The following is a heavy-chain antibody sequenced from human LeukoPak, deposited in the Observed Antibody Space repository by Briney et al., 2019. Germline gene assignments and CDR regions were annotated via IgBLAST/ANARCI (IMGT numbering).Heavy chain of an antibody. J-gene: IGHJ6*03. V-gene: IGHV1-69*13. CDR2: IIPIFGTA. CDR1: GGTFSSYA. D-gene: IGHD5-18*01. Sequence: ASVRVSCKASGGTFSSYAISWVRQAPGQGLEWMGGIIPIFGTANYAQKFQGRVTITADESTSTAYMELSSLRSEDTAVYYCARVQVDTAMAQISYYYYYMDVWGKGTTVTISS. CDR3: ARVQVDTAMAQISYYYYYMDV.